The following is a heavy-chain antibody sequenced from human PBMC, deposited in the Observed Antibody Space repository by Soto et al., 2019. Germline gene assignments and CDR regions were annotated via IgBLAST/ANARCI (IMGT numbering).Heavy chain of an antibody. Sequence: EVQLVESGGGLVQPGGSLRLSCAASGFTFSSYSMNWVRQAPGKGLEWVSYISSSSSTIYYADSVKGRFTISRDNAKNSLYLQMNSLRAEDTAVYYCARDFVPTYYYGSGSYYNVGTAIDYWGQGTLVTVSS. CDR2: ISSSSSTI. J-gene: IGHJ4*02. CDR3: ARDFVPTYYYGSGSYYNVGTAIDY. CDR1: GFTFSSYS. D-gene: IGHD3-10*01. V-gene: IGHV3-48*01.